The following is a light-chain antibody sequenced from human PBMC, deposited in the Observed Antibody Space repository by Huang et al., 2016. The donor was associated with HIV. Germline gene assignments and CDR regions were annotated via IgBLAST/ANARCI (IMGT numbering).Light chain of an antibody. J-gene: IGKJ3*01. Sequence: EIVMTQSPATLSVSPGERATLSCRASQSVSSNLAWYQQKPGQAPRLLIYDTSTRATGIPARFSGSGSGTEFTLTISSLQSEDFAIYYCHQVSNWPPVFGPGTKVDIK. CDR2: DTS. V-gene: IGKV3-15*01. CDR1: QSVSSN. CDR3: HQVSNWPPV.